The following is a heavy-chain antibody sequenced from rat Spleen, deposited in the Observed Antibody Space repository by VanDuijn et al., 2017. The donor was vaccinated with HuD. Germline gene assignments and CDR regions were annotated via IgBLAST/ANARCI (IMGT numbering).Heavy chain of an antibody. V-gene: IGHV5-7*01. Sequence: EVQLVESGGGLVQPGRSMKLSCAASRFTFSNYNMAWVRQAPKKGLEWVAIIIHDGSCTYFRVSVKGRFTVSRDNAKNTPYLQLDSLRSEDTATYYCVRHGQPGGWFAYWGQGTLVTVSS. D-gene: IGHD1-4*01. CDR1: RFTFSNYN. J-gene: IGHJ3*01. CDR2: IIHDGSCT. CDR3: VRHGQPGGWFAY.